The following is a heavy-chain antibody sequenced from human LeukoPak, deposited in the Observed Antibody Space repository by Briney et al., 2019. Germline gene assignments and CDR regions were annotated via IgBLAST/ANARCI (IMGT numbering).Heavy chain of an antibody. CDR2: IYYSGST. CDR3: ARAVYGGNFLGY. D-gene: IGHD4-23*01. J-gene: IGHJ4*02. CDR1: GGSISSYY. Sequence: SETLSLTCTVSGGSISSYYWSWIRQPPGKGLEWIGYIYYSGSTNYNPSLKSRVTISVDTSKNQFSLKLRSVTAADTAVYYCARAVYGGNFLGYWGQGTLVTVSS. V-gene: IGHV4-59*01.